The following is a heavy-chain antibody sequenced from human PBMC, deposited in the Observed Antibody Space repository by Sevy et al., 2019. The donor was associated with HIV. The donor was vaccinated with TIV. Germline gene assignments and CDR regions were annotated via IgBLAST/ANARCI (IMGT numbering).Heavy chain of an antibody. CDR3: AKDFLSPNYYGTQFDF. CDR1: GFTFNSYA. D-gene: IGHD3-10*01. V-gene: IGHV3-23*01. J-gene: IGHJ4*02. CDR2: ISTGGGFT. Sequence: GALRLSCATSGFTFNSYAMSWVRQAPGKGLEWVSTISTGGGFTYDADSVKGRFSISRDNFNNTLFLQMNSLRADDTAMYYCAKDFLSPNYYGTQFDFWGQGTVVTVSS.